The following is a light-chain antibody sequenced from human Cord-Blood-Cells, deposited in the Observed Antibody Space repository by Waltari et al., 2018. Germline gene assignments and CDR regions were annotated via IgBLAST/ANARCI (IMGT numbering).Light chain of an antibody. V-gene: IGKV1-33*01. Sequence: DIQMTQSPSSLSASVGDRVTITCQASQDISNYLNWYQQKPGKAPKLLIYDASNLETGVPSRFSGSGSGTDFPFTISSLQPEDIATYYCQQYDNPLTFGGGTKVEIK. CDR3: QQYDNPLT. J-gene: IGKJ4*01. CDR1: QDISNY. CDR2: DAS.